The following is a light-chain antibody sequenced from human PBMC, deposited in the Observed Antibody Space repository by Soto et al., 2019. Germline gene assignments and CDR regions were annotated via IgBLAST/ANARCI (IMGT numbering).Light chain of an antibody. CDR1: SSNIGNNY. CDR3: GTWDSSLGAYV. V-gene: IGLV1-51*02. CDR2: ENN. J-gene: IGLJ1*01. Sequence: QSVLTQPPSVSAAPGQKVTISCYGSSSNIGNNYVSWYQQLPGTAPKALIYENNKRPSGIPDRFSGSKSGTSATLGITGLQTGDEADYYCGTWDSSLGAYVFGSGTKLTVL.